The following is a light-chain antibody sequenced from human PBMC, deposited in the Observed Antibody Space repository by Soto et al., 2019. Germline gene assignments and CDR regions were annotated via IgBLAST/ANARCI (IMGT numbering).Light chain of an antibody. CDR2: EAS. CDR1: STDFVSYNR. CDR3: SLYTSENTYV. J-gene: IGLJ1*01. V-gene: IGLV2-18*01. Sequence: VLTQPPSVSGSPGQSVTISCTGTSTDFVSYNRVSWYQQPPGTAPKLIIYEASNRPSGVPDRFSGSKSGNTASLTISGLQAADEADYYCSLYTSENTYVFGTGTKV.